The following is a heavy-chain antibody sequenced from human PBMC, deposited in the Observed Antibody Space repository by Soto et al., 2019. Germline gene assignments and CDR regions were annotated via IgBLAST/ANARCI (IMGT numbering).Heavy chain of an antibody. J-gene: IGHJ6*02. CDR2: IYPGDPDT. CDR3: ARHHELEVPYYGMDV. V-gene: IGHV5-51*01. D-gene: IGHD1-1*01. Sequence: PGESLKISCKGSGYSFTSYWIGWVRQVPGKGLEWMGIIYPGDPDTRYSPSFQGQVTISADKSISTAYLQWSSLKASDTAMYYCARHHELEVPYYGMDVWGQGTTVTVSS. CDR1: GYSFTSYW.